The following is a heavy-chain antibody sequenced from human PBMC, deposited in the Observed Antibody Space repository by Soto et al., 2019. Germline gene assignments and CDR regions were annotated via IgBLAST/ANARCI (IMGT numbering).Heavy chain of an antibody. Sequence: EVQLVESGGGLVQPGGSLKLCCAASGFTFSGSAMYWVRQASGKGLEWVGRIGSNDNYYATAYAVSVKGRFTISRDDSRNTAYLQTNRLKTEDTAVYYCARVVYDLWSGHPKTLEYLGQGTVVIVSS. V-gene: IGHV3-73*02. CDR1: GFTFSGSA. D-gene: IGHD3-3*01. CDR2: IGSNDNYYAT. CDR3: ARVVYDLWSGHPKTLEY. J-gene: IGHJ4*02.